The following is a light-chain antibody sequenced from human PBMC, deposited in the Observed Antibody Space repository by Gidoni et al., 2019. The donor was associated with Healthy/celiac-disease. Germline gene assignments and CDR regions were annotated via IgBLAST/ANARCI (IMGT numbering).Light chain of an antibody. CDR1: SSNIGNNY. V-gene: IGLV1-51*01. Sequence: QSVFTQPPSVSAAPGQKVTISCSGSSSNIGNNYVSWYQQLPGTAPKLLIYDNNKRPSGIPDRFSGSKSGTSATLGITGLQTGGEADYYCGTWDSSLSAGQVFGGGTKLTVL. J-gene: IGLJ2*01. CDR2: DNN. CDR3: GTWDSSLSAGQV.